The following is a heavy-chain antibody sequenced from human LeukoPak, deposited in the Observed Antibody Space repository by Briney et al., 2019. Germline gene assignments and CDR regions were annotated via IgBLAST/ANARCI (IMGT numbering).Heavy chain of an antibody. CDR1: GYTFTSYY. CDR2: INPSGGST. J-gene: IGHJ4*02. D-gene: IGHD1-14*01. Sequence: ASVKVSCKASGYTFTSYYMHWVRQAPGQGLEWMGIINPSGGSTSYAQKFQGRVTMTADESTSTAYMELSSLRSEDTAVYYCARMAPQYNLPGYFDYWGQGTLVTVSS. V-gene: IGHV1-46*01. CDR3: ARMAPQYNLPGYFDY.